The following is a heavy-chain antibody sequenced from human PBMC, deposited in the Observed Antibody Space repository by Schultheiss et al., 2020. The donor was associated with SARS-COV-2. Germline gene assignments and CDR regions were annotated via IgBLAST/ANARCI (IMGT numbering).Heavy chain of an antibody. CDR2: INPNSGGT. CDR3: ARGELAVAGACMDV. Sequence: ASVKVSCKASGGTFSSYAISWVRQAPGQGLEWMGWINPNSGGTNYAQKFQGRVTMTRDTSISTAYMELSRLRSDDTAVYYCARGELAVAGACMDVWGQGTTVTVSS. CDR1: GGTFSSYA. D-gene: IGHD6-19*01. J-gene: IGHJ6*02. V-gene: IGHV1-2*02.